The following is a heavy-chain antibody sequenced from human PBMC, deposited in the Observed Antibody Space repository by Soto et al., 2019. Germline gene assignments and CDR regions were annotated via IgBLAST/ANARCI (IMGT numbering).Heavy chain of an antibody. CDR3: ARGEYEYSRSHLDD. CDR2: IYTSGST. CDR1: GGSISSCY. J-gene: IGHJ4*02. Sequence: ETLSLTCTVSGGSISSCYWSWSRQPAGKGLEWIGRIYTSGSTNYNPSLKSRVTMSVDTSKNQFSLKRSSVTAADTAVYYCARGEYEYSRSHLDDWGQGTLVTVS. D-gene: IGHD6-6*01. V-gene: IGHV4-4*07.